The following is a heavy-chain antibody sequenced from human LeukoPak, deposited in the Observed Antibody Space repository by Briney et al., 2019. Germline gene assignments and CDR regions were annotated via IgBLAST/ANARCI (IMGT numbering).Heavy chain of an antibody. CDR2: IRSKIYGGTT. D-gene: IGHD5-12*01. CDR3: VRYSGDADY. V-gene: IGHV3-49*03. J-gene: IGHJ4*02. Sequence: GGSLRLSCTASGFTFDNYAMSWFRQAPGKGLEWVGFIRSKIYGGTTEYAASVKGRFTISRDDSKSNAQLQMTSLKSEDTAVYYCVRYSGDADYWGQGTLVTVSS. CDR1: GFTFDNYA.